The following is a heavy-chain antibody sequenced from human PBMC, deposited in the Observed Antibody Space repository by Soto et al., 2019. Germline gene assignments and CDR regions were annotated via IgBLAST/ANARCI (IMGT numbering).Heavy chain of an antibody. J-gene: IGHJ6*02. CDR2: IYYSGST. CDR3: ARDIVVVPAAIGGGGMDV. V-gene: IGHV4-30-4*01. D-gene: IGHD2-2*01. Sequence: QVQLQESGPGLVKPSQTLSLTCTVSGGSISSGDYYWSWIRQPPGKGLEWIGYIYYSGSTYYNPSHQGRVTISVETSKNQFSLKLSSVPAADTAVYYCARDIVVVPAAIGGGGMDVWGQGTTVTVSS. CDR1: GGSISSGDYY.